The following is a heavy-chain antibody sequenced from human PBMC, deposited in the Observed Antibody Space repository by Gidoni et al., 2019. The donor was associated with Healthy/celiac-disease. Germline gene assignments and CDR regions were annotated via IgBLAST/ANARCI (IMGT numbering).Heavy chain of an antibody. V-gene: IGHV1-69*17. Sequence: QVQLLQSGAEVKKPGSSVTVSCKASGGTCSSYALSWVGPAPGQGLEWMGGIIPIFGIANYAQKFQGRVTITADKSTSTAYMELSSLRSEDTAVYYCARGGGYCTNGVCSVAANYYYYGMDVWGQGTTVTVSS. CDR3: ARGGGYCTNGVCSVAANYYYYGMDV. CDR1: GGTCSSYA. D-gene: IGHD2-8*01. J-gene: IGHJ6*02. CDR2: IIPIFGIA.